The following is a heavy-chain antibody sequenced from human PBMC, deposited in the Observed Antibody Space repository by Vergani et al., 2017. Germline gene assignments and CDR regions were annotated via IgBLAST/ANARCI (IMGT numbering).Heavy chain of an antibody. V-gene: IGHV3-49*03. CDR1: GFTTGDYV. D-gene: IGHD3-22*01. J-gene: IGHJ4*02. Sequence: EAQLAESGGGLVQPGQSLRLSCTASGFTTGDYVMSWFRQAPGKGLEWVGLIRSYMFGDGGTREYAASVKGRFTISRDDSRGTVYLQMDRLESADTAVYYCAREGDYYVSTGFGQGGSFDWGAGTLVGVSS. CDR2: IRSYMFGDGGTR. CDR3: AREGDYYVSTGFGQGGSFD.